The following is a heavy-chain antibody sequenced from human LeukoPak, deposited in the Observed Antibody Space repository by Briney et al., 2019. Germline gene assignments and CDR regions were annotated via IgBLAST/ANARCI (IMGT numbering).Heavy chain of an antibody. CDR1: GFTFSSYG. CDR2: IRYDGSNK. J-gene: IGHJ4*02. Sequence: PGGSLRLSCAASGFTFSSYGMHWVRQAPGKGLEWVAFIRYDGSNKYYAESVKGRFTISRDNSKNTLYLQMNSLRAEDTAVYYCAKGDDSTPWYWGQGTLVTVSS. CDR3: AKGDDSTPWY. V-gene: IGHV3-30*02. D-gene: IGHD3-22*01.